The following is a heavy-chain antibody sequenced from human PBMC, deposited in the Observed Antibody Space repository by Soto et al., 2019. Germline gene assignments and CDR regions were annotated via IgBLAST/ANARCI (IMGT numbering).Heavy chain of an antibody. CDR3: ARTIWINSSSWYGGPLPNWFDP. J-gene: IGHJ5*02. D-gene: IGHD6-13*01. V-gene: IGHV4-30-2*01. CDR1: GGSISSGGYS. CDR2: IYHSGST. Sequence: PSETLSLTCAVSGGSISSGGYSWSWIRQPPGKGLEWIGYIYHSGSTYYNPSLKSRVTISVDRSKNQFSLKLSSVTAADTAVYYCARTIWINSSSWYGGPLPNWFDPWGQGTLVTVSS.